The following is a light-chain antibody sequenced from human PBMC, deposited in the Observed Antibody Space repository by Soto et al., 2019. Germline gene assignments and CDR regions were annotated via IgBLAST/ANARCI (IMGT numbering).Light chain of an antibody. J-gene: IGKJ3*01. V-gene: IGKV3-20*01. Sequence: ESVLSHSPGALSLPPGEITTLSCTASLTVSTDLAWYQHKPGQSPRLLIYGASSRATGIPDRFSGSGSGTDFTLTISRLEPEDFAVYFCQQYGSSPPVTFGPGTKVDIK. CDR3: QQYGSSPPVT. CDR1: LTVSTD. CDR2: GAS.